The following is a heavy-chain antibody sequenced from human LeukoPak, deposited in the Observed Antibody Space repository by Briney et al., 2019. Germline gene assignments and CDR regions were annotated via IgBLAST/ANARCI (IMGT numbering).Heavy chain of an antibody. J-gene: IGHJ4*02. Sequence: SETLSLTCTVSGGSISTYYWNWIRQPPGKGLEWIGYIYYSGTTNYNPSLKSRVSMSVDTSKNQFSLKLSSVTAADTAVYYCTRPYYYDSSGSPDYWGQGTLVTVSS. D-gene: IGHD3-22*01. CDR2: IYYSGTT. CDR1: GGSISTYY. V-gene: IGHV4-59*08. CDR3: TRPYYYDSSGSPDY.